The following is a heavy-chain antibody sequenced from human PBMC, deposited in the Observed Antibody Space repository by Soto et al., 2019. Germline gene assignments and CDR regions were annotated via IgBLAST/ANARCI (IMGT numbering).Heavy chain of an antibody. CDR1: GGSFSGYY. D-gene: IGHD2-21*02. CDR3: ARADIVVVTATYDY. CDR2: INHSGST. V-gene: IGHV4-34*01. J-gene: IGHJ4*02. Sequence: SSETLSLTCAVYGGSFSGYYWSWIRQPPGKGLEWIGEINHSGSTNYNPSLKSRVTISVDTSKNQFSLKLSSVTAADTAVYYCARADIVVVTATYDYWGQGTLVTVSS.